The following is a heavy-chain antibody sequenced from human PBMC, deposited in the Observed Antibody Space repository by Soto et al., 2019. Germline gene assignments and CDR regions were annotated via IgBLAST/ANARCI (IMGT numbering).Heavy chain of an antibody. CDR2: ISSSSSTI. CDR3: ARVQAYGSGSYYNVPLGMDV. V-gene: IGHV3-48*01. Sequence: EVQLVESGGGLVQPGGSLRLSCAASGFTFSSYSMNWVRQAPGKGLEWVSYISSSSSTIYYADSVKGRFTISRDNAKNSLYLQMNSLRAEDTAVYYCARVQAYGSGSYYNVPLGMDVWGQGTTVTVSS. D-gene: IGHD3-10*01. CDR1: GFTFSSYS. J-gene: IGHJ6*02.